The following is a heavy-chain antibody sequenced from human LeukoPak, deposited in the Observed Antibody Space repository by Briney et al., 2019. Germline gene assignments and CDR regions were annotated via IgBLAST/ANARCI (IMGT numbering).Heavy chain of an antibody. V-gene: IGHV4-39*02. J-gene: IGHJ6*03. CDR3: ARGRVSSSTWYSTYYYYFYMDV. D-gene: IGHD1-1*01. Sequence: SETLSLTCTVSGGSISSANYYWGWIRQPPGKGLEWIGTIYYIGSTYYNPSLKSRVTISVDTSKNLFSLRLRSVTAADTAVYFCARGRVSSSTWYSTYYYYFYMDVWGKGTTVTVSS. CDR1: GGSISSANYY. CDR2: IYYIGST.